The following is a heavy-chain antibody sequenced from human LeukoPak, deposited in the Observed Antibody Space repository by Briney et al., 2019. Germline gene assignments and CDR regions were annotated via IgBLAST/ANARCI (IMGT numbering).Heavy chain of an antibody. D-gene: IGHD1-26*01. J-gene: IGHJ3*02. Sequence: PSQTLSVTCAVSGGSISSGHSSWNWFRQPPGKGLEWIGYIYHSGSTYYNPSLKSRVAISVDRSKNQFSLKLRSVTAADTALYYCARGGTAFDIWGQGTMVTVSS. CDR2: IYHSGST. CDR1: GGSISSGHSS. CDR3: ARGGTAFDI. V-gene: IGHV4-30-2*01.